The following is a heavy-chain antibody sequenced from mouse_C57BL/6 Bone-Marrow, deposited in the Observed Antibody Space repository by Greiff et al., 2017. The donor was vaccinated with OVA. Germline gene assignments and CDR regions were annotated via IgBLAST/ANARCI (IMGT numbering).Heavy chain of an antibody. V-gene: IGHV1-15*01. Sequence: QVHVKQSGAELVRPGASVTLSCKASGYTFTDYEMHWVKQTPVHGLEWIGAIDPETGGTAYNQKFKGKAILTADKSSSTAYMELRSRTSEDSAVYYCTRWDGYYFDYWGQGTTLTVSA. CDR2: IDPETGGT. D-gene: IGHD2-3*01. CDR3: TRWDGYYFDY. CDR1: GYTFTDYE. J-gene: IGHJ2*01.